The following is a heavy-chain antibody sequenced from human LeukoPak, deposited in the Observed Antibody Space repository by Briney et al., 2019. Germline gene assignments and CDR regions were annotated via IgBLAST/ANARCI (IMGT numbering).Heavy chain of an antibody. D-gene: IGHD2-2*01. CDR2: INHSGST. CDR3: ARVKTLKDIVVVRAQHFDY. Sequence: SETLSLTCPVYGGSFSGYYWSWIRQPPGKGLEWIGEINHSGSTNYNPSLKSRVTISVDTSKNQFSLKLSSVTAADTAVYYCARVKTLKDIVVVRAQHFDYWGQGTLVTVSS. CDR1: GGSFSGYY. J-gene: IGHJ4*02. V-gene: IGHV4-34*01.